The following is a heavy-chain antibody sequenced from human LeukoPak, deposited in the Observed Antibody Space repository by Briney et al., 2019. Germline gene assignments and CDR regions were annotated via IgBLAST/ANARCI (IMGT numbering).Heavy chain of an antibody. CDR2: INTNTGNP. CDR3: ARDPVKRGFDP. CDR1: GYTFTSYD. J-gene: IGHJ5*02. Sequence: ASVKVSCKASGYTFTSYDINWVGQAPGQGLEWMGWINTNTGNPTYAQGFTGRFVFSLDTSVSTAYLQISSLKAEDTAVYYCARDPVKRGFDPWGRGTLVTVPS. V-gene: IGHV7-4-1*02.